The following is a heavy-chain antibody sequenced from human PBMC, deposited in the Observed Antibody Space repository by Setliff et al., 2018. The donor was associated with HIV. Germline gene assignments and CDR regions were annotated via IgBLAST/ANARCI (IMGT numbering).Heavy chain of an antibody. CDR2: ISDSDTDI. CDR3: ARPTNIDTLYYGSQTFYMYYYGLDV. CDR1: GFSFSDYY. V-gene: IGHV3-11*04. D-gene: IGHD1-26*01. J-gene: IGHJ6*02. Sequence: AGGSLRLSCAASGFSFSDYYMSWIRQAPGKGLECISYISDSDTDIYYADSVRGRFTISRDNAKKSLYLQMNSLRAEDTAVYFCARPTNIDTLYYGSQTFYMYYYGLDVWGQGTTVTVSS.